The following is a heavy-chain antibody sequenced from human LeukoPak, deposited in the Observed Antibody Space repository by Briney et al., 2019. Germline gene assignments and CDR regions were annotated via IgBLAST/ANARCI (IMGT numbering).Heavy chain of an antibody. CDR2: INHSGST. Sequence: KPSETLSLTCAVYGGSFSGYYWSWIGQPPGKGLEWSGEINHSGSTNYNPSLKNRITISVDTSKNQFSLKLSSVTAADTAVYYCASAELWGQGTLVTVSS. CDR3: ASAEL. CDR1: GGSFSGYY. V-gene: IGHV4-34*01. J-gene: IGHJ4*02. D-gene: IGHD1-1*01.